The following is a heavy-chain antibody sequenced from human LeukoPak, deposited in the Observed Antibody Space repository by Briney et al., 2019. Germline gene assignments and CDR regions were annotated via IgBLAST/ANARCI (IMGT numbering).Heavy chain of an antibody. CDR3: ARHLGGSGNFDY. D-gene: IGHD1-1*01. J-gene: IGHJ4*02. CDR1: GGSISSYY. CDR2: IYYSGST. Sequence: SETLSLTCTVSGGSISSYYWSWIRQPPGKGLEWIGYIYYSGSTNYNPSLKSRVTISVDTSKNQFSLKLSSVTAADTAVYYCARHLGGSGNFDYWGQGTLVTVSS. V-gene: IGHV4-59*08.